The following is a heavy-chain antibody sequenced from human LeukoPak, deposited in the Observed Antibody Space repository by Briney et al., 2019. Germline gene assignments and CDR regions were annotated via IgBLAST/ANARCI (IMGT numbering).Heavy chain of an antibody. V-gene: IGHV3-23*01. CDR3: AKDFWSGYYPNY. D-gene: IGHD3-3*01. CDR2: SGSGGST. CDR1: GFTFSSYP. Sequence: GGSLRLSCSASGFTFSSYPMHWVRQAPGKGLEWVSGSGSGGSTYYADSVKGRFTISRDNSKNTLYLQMNSLRAEDTAVYYCAKDFWSGYYPNYWGQGTLVTVSS. J-gene: IGHJ4*02.